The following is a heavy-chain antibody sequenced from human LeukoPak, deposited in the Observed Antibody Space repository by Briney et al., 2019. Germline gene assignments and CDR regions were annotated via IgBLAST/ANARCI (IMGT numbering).Heavy chain of an antibody. CDR3: GRETDFGVVTN. J-gene: IGHJ4*02. V-gene: IGHV6-1*01. Sequence: SQTLSLTCAISGDSVSSNCASWNWIRQSPARGLEWLGRTYYRSQQWHSDYAPSVKGRITLHPDTSKNQFSLQLNSLTPDDTAVYYCGRETDFGVVTNWGQGTLVTVSS. CDR2: TYYRSQQWHS. D-gene: IGHD3-3*01. CDR1: GDSVSSNCAS.